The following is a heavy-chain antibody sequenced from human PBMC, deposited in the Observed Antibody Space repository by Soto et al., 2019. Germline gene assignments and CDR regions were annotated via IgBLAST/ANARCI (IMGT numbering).Heavy chain of an antibody. J-gene: IGHJ6*02. CDR3: AXVXVYVTPSPQDV. D-gene: IGHD3-16*01. V-gene: IGHV1-18*01. CDR2: INAYNGNT. Sequence: QVQLVQSGAEVKNPGASVKVSCKASGYSFTRYGIGWARQAPGQGLEWMGWINAYNGNTNYAQNLQGRLTLTTDTSTTTAYMELRSLRSNDTXXXXXAXVXVYVTPSPQDVWGQGTTVTVSS. CDR1: GYSFTRYG.